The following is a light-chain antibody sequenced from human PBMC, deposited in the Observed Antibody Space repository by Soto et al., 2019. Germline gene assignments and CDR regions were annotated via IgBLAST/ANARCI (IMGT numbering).Light chain of an antibody. CDR1: QSASSN. V-gene: IGKV3-15*01. J-gene: IGKJ5*01. CDR3: QQHNNWPPIT. Sequence: ERATPSCRASQSASSNLDSYNQKPRNPTXLXXXDASTRDTGIQARLSGSGSGKAFTLPTSTFQYEDFAAYYCQQHNNWPPITFGQGTRLEN. CDR2: DAS.